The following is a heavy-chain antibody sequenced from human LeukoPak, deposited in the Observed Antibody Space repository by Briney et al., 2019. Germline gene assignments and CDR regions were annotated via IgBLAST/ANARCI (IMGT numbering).Heavy chain of an antibody. CDR1: GFTFSSYS. D-gene: IGHD5-18*01. Sequence: GGSLRLSCAASGFTFSSYSMNWVRQAPGKGLEWVSAISSSSSYICYADSVKGRFTISRDNAKNSPYLQMNSLRAEDTAVYYCAREYSYGSLYYFDYWGQGTLVTVSS. J-gene: IGHJ4*02. CDR2: ISSSSSYI. V-gene: IGHV3-21*01. CDR3: AREYSYGSLYYFDY.